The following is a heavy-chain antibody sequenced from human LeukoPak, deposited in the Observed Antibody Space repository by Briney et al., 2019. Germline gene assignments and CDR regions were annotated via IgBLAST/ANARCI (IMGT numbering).Heavy chain of an antibody. D-gene: IGHD4-17*01. Sequence: SETLSLTCTVSGGSISSYYWSWLRQPPGKGLEWIGYIYYSGSTNYNPSLKSRVTISVDTSKNQFSLKLSSVTAADTAVYYCAREGPPDYAFDYWGQGTLVTVSS. CDR2: IYYSGST. V-gene: IGHV4-59*01. CDR3: AREGPPDYAFDY. CDR1: GGSISSYY. J-gene: IGHJ4*02.